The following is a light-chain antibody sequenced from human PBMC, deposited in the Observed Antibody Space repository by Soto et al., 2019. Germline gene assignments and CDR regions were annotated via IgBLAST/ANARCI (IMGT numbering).Light chain of an antibody. CDR2: DVS. CDR1: QRMSGW. Sequence: DIQMTQSPSTLYASVGGKVTLTCRASQRMSGWLAWHQQKPGKAPKLLIYDVSALKRGVPPRFSGSGSGTEFTLTISSLQPDEFATYYCQQYDNLPFTFGTGNKVDIK. V-gene: IGKV1-5*01. CDR3: QQYDNLPFT. J-gene: IGKJ3*01.